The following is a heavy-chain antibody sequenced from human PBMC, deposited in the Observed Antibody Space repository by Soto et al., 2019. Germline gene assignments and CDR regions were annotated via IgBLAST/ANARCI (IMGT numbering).Heavy chain of an antibody. Sequence: QVQLVESGGGVVQPGRSLRLSCAASGFTFSNYAMHWVRQAPGKGLEWVAVISYDGTNKYYADSVKGRFTISRDNSKNTLYLQMNSLRTEDTAVYYCARGKGMATVFGYWGQGTLVTVSS. J-gene: IGHJ4*02. CDR3: ARGKGMATVFGY. V-gene: IGHV3-30-3*01. CDR2: ISYDGTNK. D-gene: IGHD4-4*01. CDR1: GFTFSNYA.